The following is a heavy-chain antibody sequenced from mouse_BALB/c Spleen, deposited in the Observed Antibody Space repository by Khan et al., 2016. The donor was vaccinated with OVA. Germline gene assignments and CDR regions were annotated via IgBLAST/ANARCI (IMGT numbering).Heavy chain of an antibody. D-gene: IGHD2-1*01. CDR3: TRGGYFGKSLFAY. CDR1: GYTFTSYW. Sequence: LQQSGSALVRPGASVKLSCKASGYTFTSYWMHWVKQRHGQGLEWIGNIYPGSDSINYDETFKSKGTLTVDTSSSTAYIHLSSLTSEDSAVYYCTRGGYFGKSLFAYWGQGTLVTVSA. J-gene: IGHJ3*01. CDR2: IYPGSDSI. V-gene: IGHV1S22*01.